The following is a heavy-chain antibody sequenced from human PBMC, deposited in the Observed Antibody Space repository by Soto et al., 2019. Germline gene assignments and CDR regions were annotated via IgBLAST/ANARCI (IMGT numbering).Heavy chain of an antibody. V-gene: IGHV1-46*01. CDR3: ARNLAAGDY. Sequence: QVQLVQSGAEVKKPGASVKVSCKASGYTFTSFYIHWVRQAPGQGLEWMGIINPSGGSTNYAQKFQGRVIVTRDTSTSKVYIELRSLKSEDTAVYYCARNLAAGDYWGQGTLVTVSS. CDR2: INPSGGST. J-gene: IGHJ4*02. CDR1: GYTFTSFY. D-gene: IGHD6-13*01.